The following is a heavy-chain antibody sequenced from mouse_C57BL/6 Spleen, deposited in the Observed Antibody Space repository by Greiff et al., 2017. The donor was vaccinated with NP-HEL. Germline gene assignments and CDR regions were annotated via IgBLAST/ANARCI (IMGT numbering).Heavy chain of an antibody. D-gene: IGHD2-10*02. CDR1: GFTFSSYA. J-gene: IGHJ3*01. CDR2: ISDGGSYT. V-gene: IGHV5-4*01. Sequence: DVQLVDSGGGLVKPGGSLKLSCAASGFTFSSYAMSWVRQTPEKRLEWVATISDGGSYTYYPDNVKGRFTISRDNAKNNLYLQMSHLKSEDTAMYYCAREGEYEGFAYWGQGTLVTVSA. CDR3: AREGEYEGFAY.